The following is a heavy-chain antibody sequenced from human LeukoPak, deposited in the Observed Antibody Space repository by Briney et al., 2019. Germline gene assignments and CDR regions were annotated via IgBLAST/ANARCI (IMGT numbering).Heavy chain of an antibody. J-gene: IGHJ6*04. CDR1: GGTFSSYA. Sequence: ASVKVSCKASGGTFSSYAISWVRQAPGQGLEWMGGIIPIFGTANYAQRFQGRVMITADMSTNIVYLELNGLRSEDTAVYYCARDGDAIVVGPSSSHRHSKGLDVWGKGTTVTVSS. CDR3: ARDGDAIVVGPSSSHRHSKGLDV. CDR2: IIPIFGTA. V-gene: IGHV1-69*06. D-gene: IGHD2-2*01.